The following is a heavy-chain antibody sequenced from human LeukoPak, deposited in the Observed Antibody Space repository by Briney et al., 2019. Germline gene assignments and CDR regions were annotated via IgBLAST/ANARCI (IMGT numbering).Heavy chain of an antibody. Sequence: GGSLRLSCAASGFTVSSNDMSWVRPAPGKGQEWVSVIYSGGYTYYADSVKGRFTISRDNSKNTLYLQMNSLRAEDTAVYYCAKTGNPATGDYWGQGTLVTVSS. D-gene: IGHD1-1*01. CDR1: GFTVSSND. CDR2: IYSGGYT. J-gene: IGHJ4*02. CDR3: AKTGNPATGDY. V-gene: IGHV3-53*01.